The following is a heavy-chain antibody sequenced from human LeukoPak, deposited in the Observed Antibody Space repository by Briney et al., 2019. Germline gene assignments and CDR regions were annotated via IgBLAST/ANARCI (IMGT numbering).Heavy chain of an antibody. CDR3: ARDTPRLWFDP. D-gene: IGHD6-25*01. CDR1: GFTFSSYE. J-gene: IGHJ5*02. V-gene: IGHV3-48*03. Sequence: GGSLRLSCAASGFTFSSYEMNWVRQAPGKGLEWVSYISGSGRNIYYADSVKGRFTISRDNAKNSLYLQMNGLRAEDTAVYYCARDTPRLWFDPWGQGTLVTVSS. CDR2: ISGSGRNI.